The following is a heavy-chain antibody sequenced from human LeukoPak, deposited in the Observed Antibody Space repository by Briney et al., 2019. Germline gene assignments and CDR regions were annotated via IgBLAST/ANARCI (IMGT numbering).Heavy chain of an antibody. CDR2: IYSGGST. D-gene: IGHD5-12*01. J-gene: IGHJ4*02. CDR1: GFTVSRNY. CDR3: ARMGSSAYDPYYFGY. V-gene: IGHV3-66*01. Sequence: GGSLRLSCAASGFTVSRNYMSWVRQAPGKGLEWVSLIYSGGSTYYADSVKARFTISRDNSKNTLYLQMNSLRAEDTAVYYCARMGSSAYDPYYFGYWGQGTLVTVSS.